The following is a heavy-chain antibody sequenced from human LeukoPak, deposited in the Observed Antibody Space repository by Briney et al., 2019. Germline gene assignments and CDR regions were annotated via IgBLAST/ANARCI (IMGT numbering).Heavy chain of an antibody. Sequence: ASVKVSCKVSGYTLTELSMHWVRQAPGKGLEWMGGFDPEDGETIYAQKFQGRVTVTEDTSTDTAYMELSSLRSEDTAVYYCAAICSSTSCKRTTGFDYWGQGTLVTVSS. D-gene: IGHD2-2*01. J-gene: IGHJ4*02. V-gene: IGHV1-24*01. CDR1: GYTLTELS. CDR3: AAICSSTSCKRTTGFDY. CDR2: FDPEDGET.